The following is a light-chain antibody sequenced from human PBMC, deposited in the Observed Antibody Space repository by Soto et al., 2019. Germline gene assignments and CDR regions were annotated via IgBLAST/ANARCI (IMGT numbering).Light chain of an antibody. CDR1: KLGDKY. V-gene: IGLV3-1*01. CDR3: QAWDSSTSV. J-gene: IGLJ2*01. CDR2: QDS. Sequence: SYELTQPPSVSVSPGQTASITCSGDKLGDKYACWYQQKPGQSPVLVIYQDSKRPSGIPERFSGSNSGNTATRTISGTQAMDEADYYCQAWDSSTSVFGGGTKVTVL.